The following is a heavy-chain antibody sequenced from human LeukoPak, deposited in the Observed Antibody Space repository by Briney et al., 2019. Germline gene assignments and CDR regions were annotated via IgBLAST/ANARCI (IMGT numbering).Heavy chain of an antibody. Sequence: GGSLRLSCVGSTFTFSDYGMHWVRQAPGKGRGWVAFIRNDGAKTYYADPAKGRFTISRDNSRNTLYLQMNSLTAEDTAVFYCAKDGVILAPGVYWYMDVWGRGTTVTVSS. D-gene: IGHD3-16*02. V-gene: IGHV3-30*02. J-gene: IGHJ6*03. CDR3: AKDGVILAPGVYWYMDV. CDR2: IRNDGAKT. CDR1: TFTFSDYG.